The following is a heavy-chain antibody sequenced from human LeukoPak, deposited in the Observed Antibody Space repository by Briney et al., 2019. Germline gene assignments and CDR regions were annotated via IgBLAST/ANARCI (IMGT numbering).Heavy chain of an antibody. CDR1: GFTFSSYG. CDR3: ARGDYDFWSGYSWANWFDP. J-gene: IGHJ5*02. V-gene: IGHV3-33*01. CDR2: IWYDGSNK. D-gene: IGHD3-3*01. Sequence: GGSLRLSCAASGFTFSSYGMHWVRQAPGKGLEWVAVIWYDGSNKYYADSVKGRFTISRDNSKNTLYLQMNSLRAEDTAVYYCARGDYDFWSGYSWANWFDPWGQGTLVTVSS.